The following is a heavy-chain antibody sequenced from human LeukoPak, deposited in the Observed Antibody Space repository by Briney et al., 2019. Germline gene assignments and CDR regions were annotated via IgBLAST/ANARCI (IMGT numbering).Heavy chain of an antibody. V-gene: IGHV4-4*07. CDR2: IYTSGST. CDR1: GGSISSYY. CDR3: ARVIVVVVAATRYYYYYYMDV. J-gene: IGHJ6*03. Sequence: SETLSLTCTVSGGSISSYYWSWIRQPAGKGLEWIGRIYTSGSTNHNPSLKSRVTMSVDTSKNQFSLKLSSVTAADTAVYYCARVIVVVVAATRYYYYYYMDVWGKGTTVTVSS. D-gene: IGHD2-15*01.